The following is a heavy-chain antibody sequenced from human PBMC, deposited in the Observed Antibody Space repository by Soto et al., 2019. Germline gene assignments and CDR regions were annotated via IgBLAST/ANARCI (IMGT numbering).Heavy chain of an antibody. CDR2: ISAYNGNT. V-gene: IGHV1-18*01. CDR3: AREFGTMVRAVDFDY. CDR1: GYTFTSYG. Sequence: ASVKVSSKASGYTFTSYGISWVRQAPGQGLEWMGWISAYNGNTNYAQKLQGRGTMTTDTSTSTGYMELRSLRSDDTAVYYCAREFGTMVRAVDFDYWGQGTLVTVSS. D-gene: IGHD3-10*01. J-gene: IGHJ4*02.